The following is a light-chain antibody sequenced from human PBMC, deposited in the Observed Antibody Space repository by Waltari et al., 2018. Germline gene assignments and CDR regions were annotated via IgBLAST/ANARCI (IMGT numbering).Light chain of an antibody. CDR1: SIDIGHYDY. V-gene: IGLV2-14*03. J-gene: IGLJ2*01. Sequence: QSALTQPASVSGSPGQSISISCTGTSIDIGHYDYVSGYQQQPGKAPKMMIYDVSHRPSGVSNRFSGSKSGNTASLIISGLQSEDEGDYYCSSYSGTNTRVIFGGGTKLTVL. CDR3: SSYSGTNTRVI. CDR2: DVS.